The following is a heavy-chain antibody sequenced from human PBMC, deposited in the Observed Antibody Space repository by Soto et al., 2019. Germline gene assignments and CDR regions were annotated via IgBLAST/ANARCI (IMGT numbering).Heavy chain of an antibody. Sequence: PGGSLRLSCAASGFTFSSYAMSWVRQAPGKGLEWVSAITGSGASTYYADSVKGRFTISRDNSKNTLNLQMNSLRAEDTAVYYCAKGYNSGWSHFDYWGQGTLVTVSS. J-gene: IGHJ4*02. CDR2: ITGSGAST. CDR1: GFTFSSYA. V-gene: IGHV3-23*01. CDR3: AKGYNSGWSHFDY. D-gene: IGHD6-19*01.